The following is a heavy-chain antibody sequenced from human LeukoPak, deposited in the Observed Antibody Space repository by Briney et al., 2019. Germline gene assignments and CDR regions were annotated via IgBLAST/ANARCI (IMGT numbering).Heavy chain of an antibody. CDR1: KFTFSSYS. D-gene: IGHD7-27*01. V-gene: IGHV3-30*04. Sequence: GGSLRLSCAASKFTFSSYSMHWVRQAPGKGLKWVAFISYDGINKYADSVKGRFTISRDNSKNTLFLQMSNLRDDDTAIYYCARHVGISFWGQGTLVTVSS. CDR2: ISYDGINK. CDR3: ARHVGISF. J-gene: IGHJ4*02.